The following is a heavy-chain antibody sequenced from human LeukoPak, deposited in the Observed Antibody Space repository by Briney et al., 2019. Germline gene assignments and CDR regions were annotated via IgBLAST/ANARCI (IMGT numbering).Heavy chain of an antibody. CDR3: ARLSSGMVVTDAFDI. Sequence: ASVKVSCKASGYTFTSYGISWVRQAPGQGLEWMGWISAYNGNTNYAQKLQGRVTMTTDTSTSTAYMELSSLRSEDTAVYYCARLSSGMVVTDAFDIWGQGTMVTVSS. D-gene: IGHD4/OR15-4a*01. J-gene: IGHJ3*02. V-gene: IGHV1-18*01. CDR2: ISAYNGNT. CDR1: GYTFTSYG.